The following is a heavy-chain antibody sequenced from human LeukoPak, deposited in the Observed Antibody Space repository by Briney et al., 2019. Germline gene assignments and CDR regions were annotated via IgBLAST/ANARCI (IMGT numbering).Heavy chain of an antibody. CDR3: ARGGIQVSGIDEFDY. CDR1: GFTFIDYD. Sequence: GGSLRLSCAASGFTFIDYDMHWVRHGRGKGLEWVSAIGIRGDTHYSGSVKGRFTISRENAESSLYLQMNSLRAEDTAVYYCARGGIQVSGIDEFDYWGQGTLVTVSS. V-gene: IGHV3-13*01. J-gene: IGHJ4*02. D-gene: IGHD6-19*01. CDR2: IGIRGDT.